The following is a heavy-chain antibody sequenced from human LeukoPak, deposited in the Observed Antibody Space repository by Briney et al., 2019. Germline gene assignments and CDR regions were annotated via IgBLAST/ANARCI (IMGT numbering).Heavy chain of an antibody. CDR1: GDTFSSHA. CDR3: ARSLTGGTNWFDP. CDR2: IIPIFDTA. D-gene: IGHD7-27*01. J-gene: IGHJ5*02. Sequence: SVKVSCKASGDTFSSHAISWVRQAPGQGLEWMGGIIPIFDTANYAQKFQGRVTITADKSTSTAYMELSSLRSEDTAVYYCARSLTGGTNWFDPWGQGTLVTVPS. V-gene: IGHV1-69*06.